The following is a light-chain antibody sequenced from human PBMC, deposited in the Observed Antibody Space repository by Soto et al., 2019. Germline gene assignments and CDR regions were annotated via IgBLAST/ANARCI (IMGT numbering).Light chain of an antibody. CDR3: QQYNNWPWT. CDR2: GAS. V-gene: IGKV3-15*01. CDR1: QSVSNN. Sequence: EIVMTQSPATLSVSPGERATVSCGASQSVSNNLAWYQQKPGQAPRLLIYGASTRATSIAARFSGSGSGTEFTLTISSLQSEDFAVYYCQQYNNWPWTFGQGTKVDI. J-gene: IGKJ1*01.